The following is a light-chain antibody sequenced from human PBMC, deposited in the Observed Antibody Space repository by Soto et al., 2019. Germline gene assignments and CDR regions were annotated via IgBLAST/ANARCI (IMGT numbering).Light chain of an antibody. V-gene: IGKV1-39*01. Sequence: DIQMTQSPSSLSASVGDRVTITCRASQTISSYLNWYQQKPGKAPKLLIYAASSLQSGVPSSFSGSESGTYFTLTISSLQPEDFATYDCQHSYSTPWTCGQGTKVEIK. CDR2: AAS. CDR1: QTISSY. J-gene: IGKJ1*01. CDR3: QHSYSTPWT.